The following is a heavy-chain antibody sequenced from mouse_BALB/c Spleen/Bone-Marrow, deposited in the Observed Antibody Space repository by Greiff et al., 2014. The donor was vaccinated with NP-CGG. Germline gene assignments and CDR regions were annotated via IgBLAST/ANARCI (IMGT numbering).Heavy chain of an antibody. CDR1: GYTFTGYW. CDR3: SRLSYGSSYMVDF. V-gene: IGHV1S81*02. CDR2: INTSNGRT. Sequence: QVHVKQSGAELVKPGASVKLSCKASGYTFTGYWMHWVKQRPGQGLEWVGEINTSNGRTNYNEKFKSLATLTVDKSSSTAYMQLSSSTSEDSAVFYCSRLSYGSSYMVDFWGQGTSVTVSA. J-gene: IGHJ4*01. D-gene: IGHD1-1*01.